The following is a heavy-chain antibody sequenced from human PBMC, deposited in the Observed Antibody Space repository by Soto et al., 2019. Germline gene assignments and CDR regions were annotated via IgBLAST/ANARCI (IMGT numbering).Heavy chain of an antibody. CDR2: IYHSGST. J-gene: IGHJ4*02. Sequence: SETLSLTCTVSGYSISSGYYWGWIRQPPGKGLEWIGSIYHSGSTYYNPSLKSRVTISVDTSKNQFSLKLSSVTAADTAVYYCARVPTTVTYDLNFDYWGQGTLVTVSS. V-gene: IGHV4-38-2*02. D-gene: IGHD4-17*01. CDR1: GYSISSGYY. CDR3: ARVPTTVTYDLNFDY.